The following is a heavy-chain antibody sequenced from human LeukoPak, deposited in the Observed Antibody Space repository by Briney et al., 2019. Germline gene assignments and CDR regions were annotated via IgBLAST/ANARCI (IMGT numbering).Heavy chain of an antibody. J-gene: IGHJ4*02. D-gene: IGHD3-9*01. CDR2: ITGSGTNR. Sequence: GGSLRLSCVASGFTFSNYAMSWVRQAPGKGLEWVSAITGSGTNRYYADSLKGRFTTSRDNSKNTVFLQMNSLRHEGTAIYYCVIWGDYDVLTGYYVPDYWGQGTLVTVAS. CDR3: VIWGDYDVLTGYYVPDY. V-gene: IGHV3-23*01. CDR1: GFTFSNYA.